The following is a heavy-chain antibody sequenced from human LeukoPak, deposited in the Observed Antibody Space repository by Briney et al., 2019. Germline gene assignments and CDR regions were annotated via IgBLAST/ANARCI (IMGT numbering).Heavy chain of an antibody. D-gene: IGHD1-26*01. CDR1: GFTFSSYG. CDR3: AKIVGATTYFDY. Sequence: AGGSLRLSCAASGFTFSSYGMHWVRQAPGKGLEWVAFIRFDGSNKYYADSVKGRFTISRDNSKNTLYLQMNSLRAEDTAMYYCAKIVGATTYFDYWGQGTLVTVSS. J-gene: IGHJ4*02. V-gene: IGHV3-30*02. CDR2: IRFDGSNK.